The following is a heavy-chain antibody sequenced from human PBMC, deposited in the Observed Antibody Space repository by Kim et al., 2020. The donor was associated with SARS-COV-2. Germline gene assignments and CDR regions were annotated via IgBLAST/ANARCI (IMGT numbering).Heavy chain of an antibody. CDR2: INHSGST. D-gene: IGHD6-13*01. CDR3: ARAGGYIRGESD. V-gene: IGHV4-34*01. J-gene: IGHJ4*02. CDR1: GGSFSGYY. Sequence: SETLSLTCAVYGGSFSGYYWSWIRQPPGKGLEWIGEINHSGSTNYNPSLKSRVTISVDTSKNQFSLKLSSVTAADTAVYYCARAGGYIRGESDWGQGTLV.